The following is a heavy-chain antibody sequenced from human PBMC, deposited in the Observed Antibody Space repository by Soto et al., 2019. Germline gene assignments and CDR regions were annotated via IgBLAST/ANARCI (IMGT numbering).Heavy chain of an antibody. D-gene: IGHD2-15*01. CDR1: GGSISSGGYY. J-gene: IGHJ3*02. CDR2: IYYSGST. Sequence: QVQLQESGPGLVKPSQTLSLTCTVSGGSISSGGYYWSWIRQHPGKGLEWIGYIYYSGSTYYNPSPKSRVTIAVDTSQNQFSLKLSSVTAADTAVYYCARHRCGGSGEDAFDIWGQGTMVTVSS. V-gene: IGHV4-31*03. CDR3: ARHRCGGSGEDAFDI.